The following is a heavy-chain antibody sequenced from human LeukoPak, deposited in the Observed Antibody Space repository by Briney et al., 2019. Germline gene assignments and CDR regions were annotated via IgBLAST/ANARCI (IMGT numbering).Heavy chain of an antibody. D-gene: IGHD2-2*01. V-gene: IGHV7-4-1*02. CDR1: GYTLTSDG. J-gene: IGHJ4*02. Sequence: ASVKVSCKASGYTLTSDGMSWVRQAPGQGLEWMGWINTNTANPTYAQGFTGRFVFSLDTSVNTAYLQISSLKAEDTAVYYCARALPGCDRTNCYGLDYWGQGTLVTVSS. CDR2: INTNTANP. CDR3: ARALPGCDRTNCYGLDY.